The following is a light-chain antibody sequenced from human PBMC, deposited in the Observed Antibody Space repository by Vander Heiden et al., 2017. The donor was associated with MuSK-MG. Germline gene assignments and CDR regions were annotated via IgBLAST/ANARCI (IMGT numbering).Light chain of an antibody. V-gene: IGLV7-46*01. Sequence: QAVVTQEPSLTVSPGGTVTLTCGSSTGAVTSGHFPYWFQQRPGQALLKLIYDTNIKHSWTPARFSGSLLGDTAAPTLSGAQADDEAYYYCLLTNTGARVFGGGTKLTVL. CDR1: TGAVTSGHF. J-gene: IGLJ2*01. CDR2: DTN. CDR3: LLTNTGARV.